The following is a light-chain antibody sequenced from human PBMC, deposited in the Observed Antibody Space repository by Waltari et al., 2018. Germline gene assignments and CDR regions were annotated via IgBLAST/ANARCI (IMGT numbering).Light chain of an antibody. CDR1: QDIREH. J-gene: IGKJ1*01. CDR2: RAY. Sequence: DIEMTQSPSSLSASVGDRVTITCRASQDIREHLCWYQQKPGRAPKALIYRAYRFQRGVPSRFSGSGSGTEFTLTISSLQPEDFATYCCLQYNNYPRTFAQGTKVEVK. V-gene: IGKV1-17*01. CDR3: LQYNNYPRT.